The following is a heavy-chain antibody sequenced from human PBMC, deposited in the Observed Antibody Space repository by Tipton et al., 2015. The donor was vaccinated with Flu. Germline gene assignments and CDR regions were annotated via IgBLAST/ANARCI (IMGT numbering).Heavy chain of an antibody. V-gene: IGHV4-59*01. D-gene: IGHD5-12*01. J-gene: IGHJ4*02. CDR2: IYYSGST. CDR1: GGSISSYY. CDR3: ARVRGYSGYLVPSFFDY. Sequence: TLSLTCTVSGGSISSYYWSWIRQPPGKGLEWIGYIYYSGSTNYNPSLKSRVTISVDTSKNQFSLKLSSVTAADTAVYYCARVRGYSGYLVPSFFDYWGQGTLVTVSS.